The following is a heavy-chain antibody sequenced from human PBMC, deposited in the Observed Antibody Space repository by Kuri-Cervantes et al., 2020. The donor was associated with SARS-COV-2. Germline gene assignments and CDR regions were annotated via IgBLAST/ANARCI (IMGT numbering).Heavy chain of an antibody. V-gene: IGHV1-8*01. CDR2: MNPNSGNT. CDR1: GYTFTSYD. D-gene: IGHD6-19*01. CDR3: ARAVPPLYSRGWYRGYYFDY. Sequence: AAVKVSCKASGYTFTSYDINWVRQATGQGLEWMGWMNPNSGNTGYAQKFQGRVTMTRDTSTSTVYMELNSLRAEDTAVYYCARAVPPLYSRGWYRGYYFDYWGQGTLVTVSS. J-gene: IGHJ4*02.